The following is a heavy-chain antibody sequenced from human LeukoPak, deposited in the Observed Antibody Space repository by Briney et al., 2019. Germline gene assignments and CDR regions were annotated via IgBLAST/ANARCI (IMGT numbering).Heavy chain of an antibody. CDR1: GFTFSSYG. V-gene: IGHV3-23*01. J-gene: IGHJ5*02. Sequence: GGSLRLSCAASGFTFSSYGMSWVRQAPGKGLEWVSAISGSGGSTYYADSVKGRFTISRDNSKNTLYLQMNSLRAEDTAVYYCAKFEDYGSGSYLWFDPWGQGTLVTVSS. CDR2: ISGSGGST. CDR3: AKFEDYGSGSYLWFDP. D-gene: IGHD3-10*01.